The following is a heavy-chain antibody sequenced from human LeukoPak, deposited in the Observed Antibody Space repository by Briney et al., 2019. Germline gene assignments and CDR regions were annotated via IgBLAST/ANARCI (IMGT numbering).Heavy chain of an antibody. CDR1: GGSISSSSYY. CDR2: IYYSGST. CDR3: ARLADDAFDI. D-gene: IGHD2-15*01. J-gene: IGHJ3*02. V-gene: IGHV4-39*01. Sequence: SETLSLTCTVSGGSISSSSYYWGWIRQPPGKGLEWIGSIYYSGSTYYNPSLKSRVTISVDTSKNQFSLKLSSVTAADTAVYYCARLADDAFDIWGQGTMVTVSS.